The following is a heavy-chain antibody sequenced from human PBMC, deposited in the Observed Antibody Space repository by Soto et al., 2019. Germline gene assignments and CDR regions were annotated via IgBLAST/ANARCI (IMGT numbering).Heavy chain of an antibody. CDR2: ISGSGDST. J-gene: IGHJ6*02. CDR1: GITFSTYA. V-gene: IGHV3-23*01. D-gene: IGHD7-27*01. Sequence: EVQLLESAGGLVQPGGSLRVSCAASGITFSTYAMTWVRQATGRGLEWVSSISGSGDSTYYADSVKARFTISRDNSKNTMYLQMTSLRAEDTAVYYCAKDGVNGGWGGHGMDVCGQGTTVIVSS. CDR3: AKDGVNGGWGGHGMDV.